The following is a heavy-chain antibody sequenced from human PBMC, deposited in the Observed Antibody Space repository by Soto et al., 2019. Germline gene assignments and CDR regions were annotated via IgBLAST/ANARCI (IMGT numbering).Heavy chain of an antibody. Sequence: PSETLSLTCAVSGYSISSGYYWGWIRQPPGKGLEWIGSIYHSGSTYYNPSLKSRVTISVDTSKNQFSLKLSPVTAADTAVYYCARPPQDWLSGYSNYYYGMDVWGQGTTVTVSS. CDR2: IYHSGST. J-gene: IGHJ6*02. V-gene: IGHV4-38-2*01. CDR1: GYSISSGYY. D-gene: IGHD3-9*01. CDR3: ARPPQDWLSGYSNYYYGMDV.